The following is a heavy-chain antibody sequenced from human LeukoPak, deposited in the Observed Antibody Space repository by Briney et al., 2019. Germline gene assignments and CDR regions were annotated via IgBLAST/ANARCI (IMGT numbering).Heavy chain of an antibody. CDR2: VKPSGRT. CDR3: ARYRLGYLDY. D-gene: IGHD5-12*01. CDR1: GDSITSDNFF. Sequence: SQTLSLTCSVSGDSITSDNFFWTWIRQPAGKGLEWIGRVKPSGRTDYNPSLTSRVTISVDTSKTKYSLKLSSVTAADTAVYYCARYRLGYLDYWGQGTLVTVSS. V-gene: IGHV4-61*02. J-gene: IGHJ4*02.